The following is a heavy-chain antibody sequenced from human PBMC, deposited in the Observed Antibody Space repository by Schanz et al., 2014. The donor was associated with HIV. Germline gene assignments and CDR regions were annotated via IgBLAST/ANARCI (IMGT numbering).Heavy chain of an antibody. Sequence: QVQLVQSGAEVKKPGSSVKVSCKASGGSFSYYAINWVRQAPGQGLEWMGGIIPIFGTANYAQKFQGRVTITADESASTAYMELRSLRSEDTAVYYCANSGYCTSGICYTRGNGMDVWGQGTAVTVSS. CDR3: ANSGYCTSGICYTRGNGMDV. CDR2: IIPIFGTA. J-gene: IGHJ6*02. D-gene: IGHD2-8*01. CDR1: GGSFSYYA. V-gene: IGHV1-69*01.